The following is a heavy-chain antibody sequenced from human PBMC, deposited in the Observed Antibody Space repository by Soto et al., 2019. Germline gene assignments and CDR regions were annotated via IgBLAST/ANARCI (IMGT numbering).Heavy chain of an antibody. CDR3: ARGLTYQLLDGNWFDP. CDR1: GGSIISVGYY. Sequence: VSLTCTVCGGSIISVGYYWIWIRQHPGKGLEWIGYIYYSGSTYYNPSLKSRVTISVDTSKNQFSLKLSSVTAADTAVYYCARGLTYQLLDGNWFDPWGQGTLVTVSS. V-gene: IGHV4-31*03. J-gene: IGHJ5*02. D-gene: IGHD2-2*01. CDR2: IYYSGST.